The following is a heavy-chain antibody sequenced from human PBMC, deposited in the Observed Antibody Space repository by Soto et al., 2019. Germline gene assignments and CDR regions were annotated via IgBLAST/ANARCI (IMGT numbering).Heavy chain of an antibody. CDR1: GGSISSGGYY. CDR3: ARLAASGFYFDY. D-gene: IGHD6-6*01. V-gene: IGHV4-31*03. J-gene: IGHJ4*02. Sequence: KPSETLSLTCTVSGGSISSGGYYWSWIRQHPGKGLEWIGYIYYSGSTYYNPSLKSRVTISVDTSKNQFSLKLSSVTAADTAVYYCARLAASGFYFDYWGQGTLVTVSS. CDR2: IYYSGST.